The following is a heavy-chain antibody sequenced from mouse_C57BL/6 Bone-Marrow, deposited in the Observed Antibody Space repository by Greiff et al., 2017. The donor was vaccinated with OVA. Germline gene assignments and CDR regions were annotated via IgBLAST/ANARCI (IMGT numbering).Heavy chain of an antibody. V-gene: IGHV5-4*01. CDR2: ISDGGSYT. CDR3: ARDPYYYGTAYLDY. CDR1: GFTFSSYA. Sequence: EVKLVESGGGLVKPGGSLKLSCAASGFTFSSYAMSWVRQTPEKRLEWVATISDGGSYTSYPDNVKGRFTISRDNAKNNLYLQMSHLKSEDTAMYYCARDPYYYGTAYLDYWGQGTTLTVSS. J-gene: IGHJ2*01. D-gene: IGHD1-1*01.